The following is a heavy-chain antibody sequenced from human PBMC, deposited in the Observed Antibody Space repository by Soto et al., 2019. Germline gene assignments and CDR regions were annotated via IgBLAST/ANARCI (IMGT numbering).Heavy chain of an antibody. D-gene: IGHD3-9*01. J-gene: IGHJ3*02. CDR1: GYTFTSYG. CDR2: ISAYNGNT. V-gene: IGHV1-18*01. Sequence: QVQLVQSGAEVKKPGASVKVSCKASGYTFTSYGISWVRLASGQGLEWMGWISAYNGNTNYAQKLQGRVTMTTDTSTSTAYLELRSLRSDDTAVYYCAIDRSGNFDWFLAVDAFDIWGQGTMVTVSS. CDR3: AIDRSGNFDWFLAVDAFDI.